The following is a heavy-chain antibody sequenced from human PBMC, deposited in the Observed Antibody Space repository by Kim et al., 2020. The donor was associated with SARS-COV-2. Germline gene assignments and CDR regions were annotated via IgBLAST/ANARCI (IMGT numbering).Heavy chain of an antibody. Sequence: ASVKVSCKASGYTFTSHHMHWVRQAPGQGLECMGLINPSGGSTPYAQKFQGRVTMTSDTPTRTVNMELSSLTSEDTAMYYFARAPPGAMDFWGQGTTVTV. J-gene: IGHJ6*02. V-gene: IGHV1-46*01. CDR2: INPSGGST. CDR3: ARAPPGAMDF. CDR1: GYTFTSHH.